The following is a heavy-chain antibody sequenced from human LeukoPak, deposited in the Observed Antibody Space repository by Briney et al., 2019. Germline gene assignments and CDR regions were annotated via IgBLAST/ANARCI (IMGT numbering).Heavy chain of an antibody. Sequence: ASVKVSCKASGYTFTSYSISWVRQAPGQGLEWMGWISAYNGNTNYAQKLQDRVTMTTDTSTSTAYMELRSLTSDDTAVYFCARDKYSSGPDYFFEYWGQGTLVTVSS. CDR3: ARDKYSSGPDYFFEY. V-gene: IGHV1-18*01. D-gene: IGHD6-19*01. J-gene: IGHJ4*02. CDR2: ISAYNGNT. CDR1: GYTFTSYS.